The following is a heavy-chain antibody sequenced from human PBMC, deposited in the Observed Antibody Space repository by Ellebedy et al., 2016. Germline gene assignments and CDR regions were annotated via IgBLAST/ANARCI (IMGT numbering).Heavy chain of an antibody. V-gene: IGHV1-18*01. CDR3: ARVVGYSSSWYSVTRNPNTDNWFDP. D-gene: IGHD6-13*01. CDR2: ISAYNGNT. J-gene: IGHJ5*02. CDR1: SYTFTSYG. Sequence: ASVKVSXKASSYTFTSYGISWVRQAPGQGLEWMGWISAYNGNTNYAQKLQGRVTMTTDTSTSTAYMELRSLRSDDTAVYYCARVVGYSSSWYSVTRNPNTDNWFDPWGQGTLVTVSS.